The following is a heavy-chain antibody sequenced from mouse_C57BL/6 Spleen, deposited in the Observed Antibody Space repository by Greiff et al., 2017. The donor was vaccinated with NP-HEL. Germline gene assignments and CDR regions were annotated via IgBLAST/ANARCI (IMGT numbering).Heavy chain of an antibody. CDR3: ARRRIITTVGYFDV. V-gene: IGHV1-55*01. CDR2: IYPGSGST. Sequence: QVQLKQPGAELVKPGASVKMSCKASGYTFTSYWITWVKQRPGQGLEWIGDIYPGSGSTNYNEKFKSKATLTVDTSSSTAYMQLSSLTSEDSAVYYCARRRIITTVGYFDVWGTGTTVTVSS. J-gene: IGHJ1*03. CDR1: GYTFTSYW. D-gene: IGHD1-1*01.